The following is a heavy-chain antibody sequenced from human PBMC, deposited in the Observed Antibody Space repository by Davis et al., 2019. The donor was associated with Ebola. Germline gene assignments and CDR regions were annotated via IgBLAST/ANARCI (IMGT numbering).Heavy chain of an antibody. CDR3: AHRLGRFGEWNFDY. Sequence: SGPTLVKPTQTLTLTCTFSGLSLSTSGMGVGWIRQPPGKALEWLALIYWDDDKRYRPSLKSRLTITKDTSKNQVVLTMINMDPVDTATYYCAHRLGRFGEWNFDYWGLGTLVTVSS. D-gene: IGHD3-10*01. J-gene: IGHJ4*02. CDR2: IYWDDDK. V-gene: IGHV2-5*02. CDR1: GLSLSTSGMG.